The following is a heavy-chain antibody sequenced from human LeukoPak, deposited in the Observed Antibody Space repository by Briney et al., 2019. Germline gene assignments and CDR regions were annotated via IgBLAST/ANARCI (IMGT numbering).Heavy chain of an antibody. CDR1: GFTFSDYY. J-gene: IGHJ4*02. Sequence: GSLRLSCAASGFTFSDYYMSWIRQAPGKGLEWVSYISSSSSYTNYADSVKGRFTISRDNAKNSLYLQMNSLRAEDTAVYYCARDLRLYDSGNDYWGQGTLVTVSS. D-gene: IGHD1-26*01. V-gene: IGHV3-11*06. CDR3: ARDLRLYDSGNDY. CDR2: ISSSSSYT.